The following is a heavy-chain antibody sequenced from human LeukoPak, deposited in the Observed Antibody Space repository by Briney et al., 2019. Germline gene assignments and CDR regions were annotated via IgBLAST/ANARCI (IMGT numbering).Heavy chain of an antibody. V-gene: IGHV1-69*13. CDR3: ARDGAVAGTFAFGDYFDY. D-gene: IGHD6-19*01. J-gene: IGHJ4*02. CDR1: GGTFSSYA. Sequence: ASVKVSCKASGGTFSSYAISWVRQAPGQGLEWMGGIIPIFGTANYAQKFQGRVTITADESTSTAYMELSSLRSEDTAVYYCARDGAVAGTFAFGDYFDYWGQGTLVTVSS. CDR2: IIPIFGTA.